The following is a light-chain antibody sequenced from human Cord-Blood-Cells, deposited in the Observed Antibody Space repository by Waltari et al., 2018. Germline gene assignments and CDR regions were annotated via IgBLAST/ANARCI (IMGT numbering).Light chain of an antibody. J-gene: IGKJ1*01. CDR1: QSVLYSANNKNY. Sequence: DIVMTQPPDSLAVSLGERATINCKPSQSVLYSANNKNYLAWYQQKPGPPPKLLIYWASTRESGVPDRFSGSGSGTDFTLTISSLQAEDVAVYYCQQYYSTPRTFGQGTKVEIK. V-gene: IGKV4-1*01. CDR2: WAS. CDR3: QQYYSTPRT.